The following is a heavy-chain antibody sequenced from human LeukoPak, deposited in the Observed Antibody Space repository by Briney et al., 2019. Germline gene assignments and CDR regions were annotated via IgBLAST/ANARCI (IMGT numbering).Heavy chain of an antibody. CDR3: ATALLRYSTAWYFDY. CDR2: IHPNSGGT. Sequence: ASVKVSCKVSGYTSTDYYIHWVRQTPGQGLEWMGWIHPNSGGTNTAQKFQGWVTMTRDTSISTAYMEVSRLRSDDTAVYYCATALLRYSTAWYFDYWGQGTLVTVSS. J-gene: IGHJ4*02. V-gene: IGHV1-2*04. CDR1: GYTSTDYY. D-gene: IGHD2/OR15-2a*01.